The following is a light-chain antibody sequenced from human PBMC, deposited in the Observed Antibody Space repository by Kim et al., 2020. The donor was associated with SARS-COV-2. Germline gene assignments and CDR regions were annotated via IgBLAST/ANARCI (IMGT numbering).Light chain of an antibody. CDR2: GAS. CDR3: QQYGSSRVT. Sequence: EIVLTQSPGTLSLSPGERATLSCRASQSVSSSYLAWYQQKPGQAPRLLIYGASSRATGIPERFSGSGSGTDFTLTISRLEPEDFAVYYCQQYGSSRVTFGQGTKVDIK. V-gene: IGKV3-20*01. CDR1: QSVSSSY. J-gene: IGKJ1*01.